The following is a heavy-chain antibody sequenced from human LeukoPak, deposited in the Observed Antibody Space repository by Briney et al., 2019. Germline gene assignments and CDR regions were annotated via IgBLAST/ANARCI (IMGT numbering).Heavy chain of an antibody. CDR3: ARVISRYFDWSRYYGMDV. CDR2: INHSGST. D-gene: IGHD3-9*01. V-gene: IGHV4-34*01. J-gene: IGHJ6*02. CDR1: GGSFSGYY. Sequence: SETLSLTCAVYGGSFSGYYWSWMRQPPGKGLEWIGEINHSGSTNYNPSLKSRVTISVDTSKNQFSLKLSSVTAADTAVYYCARVISRYFDWSRYYGMDVWGQGTTVTVSS.